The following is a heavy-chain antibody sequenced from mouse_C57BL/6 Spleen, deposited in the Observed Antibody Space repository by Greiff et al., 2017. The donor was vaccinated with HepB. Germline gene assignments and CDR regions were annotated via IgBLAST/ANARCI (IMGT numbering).Heavy chain of an antibody. J-gene: IGHJ1*03. V-gene: IGHV1-26*01. CDR3: ARSWDYGYFDV. CDR2: INPNNGGT. D-gene: IGHD4-1*01. CDR1: GYTFTDYY. Sequence: EVQLQQSGPELVKPGASVKISCKASGYTFTDYYMNWVKQSHGKSLEWIGDINPNNGGTSYNQKFKGKATLTVDKSSSTAYMELRSLTSEDSAVYYCARSWDYGYFDVWGTGTTVTVSS.